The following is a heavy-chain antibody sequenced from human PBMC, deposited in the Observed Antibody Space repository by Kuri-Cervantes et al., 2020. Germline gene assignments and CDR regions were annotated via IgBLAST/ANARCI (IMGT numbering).Heavy chain of an antibody. J-gene: IGHJ6*02. CDR2: ISWNSGSI. Sequence: SLKISCAASGFTFDDYAMHWVRQAPGKGLEWVSGISWNSGSIGYADSVKGRFTISRDNAKNSLYLQMNSLRDEDTAVYYCARDYGDYDGDYYYYGMDVWGQGTTVTVSS. CDR3: ARDYGDYDGDYYYYGMDV. CDR1: GFTFDDYA. D-gene: IGHD4-17*01. V-gene: IGHV3-9*01.